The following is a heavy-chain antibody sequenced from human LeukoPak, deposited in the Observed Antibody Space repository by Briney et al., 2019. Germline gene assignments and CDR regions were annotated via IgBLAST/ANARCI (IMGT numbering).Heavy chain of an antibody. D-gene: IGHD2-21*02. J-gene: IGHJ4*02. CDR1: GFTFSSYA. V-gene: IGHV3-23*01. Sequence: PGGSLRLSCAASGFTFSSYAMSWVRQAPGRGLEWVSGLSGSGGTTDYAVSVKGRFTISRDNSKNTLYLQMNSLRAEDTAVYYCAKAEKNAYCGGDCYTDFDYWGQGTLVTVSS. CDR2: LSGSGGTT. CDR3: AKAEKNAYCGGDCYTDFDY.